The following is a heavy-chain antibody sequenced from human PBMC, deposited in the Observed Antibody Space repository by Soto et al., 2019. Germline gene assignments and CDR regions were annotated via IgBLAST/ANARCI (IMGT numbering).Heavy chain of an antibody. CDR2: IYYSGST. D-gene: IGHD3-10*01. J-gene: IGHJ5*02. CDR1: DGSISSRGYY. Sequence: SETLSLTCTVSDGSISSRGYYWSWIRQHPGKGLEWIGYIYYSGSTYYNPSLKSRVTISVDTSKNQFSLKLSSVTAADTAVYYCARDRGYYGSGSPRWFDPWGQGTLVTVSS. V-gene: IGHV4-31*03. CDR3: ARDRGYYGSGSPRWFDP.